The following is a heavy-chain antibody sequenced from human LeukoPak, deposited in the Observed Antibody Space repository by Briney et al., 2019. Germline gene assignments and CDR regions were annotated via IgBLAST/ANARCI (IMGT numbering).Heavy chain of an antibody. CDR1: GFTFNNFA. Sequence: PGGSLRLSCAGTGFTFNNFAMSWVRQAPGKGLEWASGISGTGGSTYYADSVKGRFTISRDNSKNTVYLQTNSLNAEDTAVYYCAKGRCSGGSCYGRGLDSWGQGTLVTVSS. CDR2: ISGTGGST. V-gene: IGHV3-23*01. CDR3: AKGRCSGGSCYGRGLDS. J-gene: IGHJ4*02. D-gene: IGHD2-15*01.